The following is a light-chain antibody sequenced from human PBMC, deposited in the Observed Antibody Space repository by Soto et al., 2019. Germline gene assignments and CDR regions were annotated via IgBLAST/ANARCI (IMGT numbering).Light chain of an antibody. CDR1: SSNIGSNP. CDR2: TNN. J-gene: IGLJ2*01. CDR3: ATWDNGLTGVV. V-gene: IGLV1-44*01. Sequence: QSVLTQPPSTSGTPGQRVTISCSGSSSNIGSNPVHWYQQIPGTAPKLLIYTNNQRSSGVSDRFSGSKSDTSASLVISGLQSEDEADYYCATWDNGLTGVVFGGGTQLTVL.